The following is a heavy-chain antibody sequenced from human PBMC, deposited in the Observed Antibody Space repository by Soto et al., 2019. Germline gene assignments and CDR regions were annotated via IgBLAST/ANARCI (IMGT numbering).Heavy chain of an antibody. D-gene: IGHD5-18*01. CDR1: GYSFTDHY. CDR2: INPNTGVT. Sequence: QAQLVQSGADVKKPGASVKVSCTASGYSFTDHYMHWVRQAPGQGLEWLGWINPNTGVTHVAQKLQRCVTVAWEASINTAYNEPAWLTAGESDFYYCVRSPDGFSYGLDVWGQETTGT. CDR3: VRSPDGFSYGLDV. V-gene: IGHV1-2*04. J-gene: IGHJ6*02.